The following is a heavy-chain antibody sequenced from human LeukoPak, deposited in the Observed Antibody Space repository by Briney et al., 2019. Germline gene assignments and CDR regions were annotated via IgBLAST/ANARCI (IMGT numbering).Heavy chain of an antibody. D-gene: IGHD5-24*01. J-gene: IGHJ4*02. CDR1: GFTFSSYA. CDR2: ISYDGNNK. V-gene: IGHV3-30*09. Sequence: GGSLRLSCAASGFTFSSYAIHWVRQAPGKGLEWVALISYDGNNKYYADSVKGRFAISRDNSKNTLYLQMNSLRAEDTGVYYCAREGRRWLQCAFDYWGQGTLVTVSS. CDR3: AREGRRWLQCAFDY.